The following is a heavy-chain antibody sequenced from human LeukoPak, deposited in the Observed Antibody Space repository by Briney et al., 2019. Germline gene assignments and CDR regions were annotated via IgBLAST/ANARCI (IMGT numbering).Heavy chain of an antibody. CDR3: ARLNYDSSGYYHGTRFAVFDY. CDR2: IYYSGST. V-gene: IGHV4-59*08. J-gene: IGHJ4*02. D-gene: IGHD3-22*01. CDR1: GGSISSYY. Sequence: SETLSLTCTVSGGSISSYYWSWIRQPPGKGLEWIGYIYYSGSTNYNPSLKSRVTISVDTSKNQFSLKLSSVTAADTAVYYCARLNYDSSGYYHGTRFAVFDYWGQGTLVTVSS.